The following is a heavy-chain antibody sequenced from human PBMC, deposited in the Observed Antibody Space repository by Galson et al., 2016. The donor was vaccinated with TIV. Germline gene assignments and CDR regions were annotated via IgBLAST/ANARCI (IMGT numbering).Heavy chain of an antibody. Sequence: SVKVSCKASSVTFSLHAISWVRQAPGQGLEWMGGIIPMFGTANYAQKFQGRATITADESTNTAYMELSSLRSEDAAVYYCARPREGVQHQHYYSMDVWGQGTTITVSS. D-gene: IGHD2-2*01. V-gene: IGHV1-69*13. J-gene: IGHJ6*02. CDR3: ARPREGVQHQHYYSMDV. CDR1: SVTFSLHA. CDR2: IIPMFGTA.